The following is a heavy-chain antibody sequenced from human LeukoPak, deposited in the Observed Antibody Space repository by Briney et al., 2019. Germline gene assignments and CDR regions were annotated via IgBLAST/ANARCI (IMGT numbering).Heavy chain of an antibody. CDR3: IVFGDSNH. Sequence: GGSLRLSCAASGLTGSHNYVSWVRQAPGKGLEWVSAIHTTGDTCYADSVKGRFTISRDTSKNTLYLQINSLRVEDTAVYYCIVFGDSNHWGQGTLVTVSS. D-gene: IGHD4-17*01. CDR1: GLTGSHNY. CDR2: IHTTGDT. V-gene: IGHV3-53*01. J-gene: IGHJ5*02.